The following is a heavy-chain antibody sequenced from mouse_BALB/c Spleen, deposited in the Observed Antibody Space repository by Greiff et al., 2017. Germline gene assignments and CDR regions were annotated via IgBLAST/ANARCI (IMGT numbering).Heavy chain of an antibody. CDR1: GFSLTSYG. CDR3: ASDYYGSSYGWFAY. V-gene: IGHV2-9*02. Sequence: VQLVESGPGLVAPSQSLSITCTVSGFSLTSYGVHWVRQPPGKGLEWLGVIWAGGSTNYNSALMSRLSISKDNSKSQVFLKMNSLQTDDTAMYYCASDYYGSSYGWFAYWGQGTLVTVSA. J-gene: IGHJ3*01. CDR2: IWAGGST. D-gene: IGHD1-1*01.